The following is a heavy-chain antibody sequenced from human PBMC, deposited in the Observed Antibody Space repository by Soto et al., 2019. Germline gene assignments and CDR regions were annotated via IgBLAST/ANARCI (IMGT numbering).Heavy chain of an antibody. CDR2: ISSSSSYI. J-gene: IGHJ6*02. V-gene: IGHV3-21*01. CDR3: ARDSYRSSWYMGRHYYYYGMDV. D-gene: IGHD6-13*01. Sequence: EVQLVESGGGLVKPGGSLRLSCAASGFTFSSYSMNWVRQAPGKGLEWVSSISSSSSYIYYADSVKGRFTISRDNAKNSLYLQMNSLRAEDTAVYYCARDSYRSSWYMGRHYYYYGMDVWGQGTTVTVSS. CDR1: GFTFSSYS.